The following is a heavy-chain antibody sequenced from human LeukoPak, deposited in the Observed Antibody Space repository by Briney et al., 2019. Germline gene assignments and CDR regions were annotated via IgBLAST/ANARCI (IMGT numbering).Heavy chain of an antibody. V-gene: IGHV3-48*03. J-gene: IGHJ4*02. Sequence: GGSLRLSCAASGFTFSSYEMNWVRQAPGKGLEWISYISRTGNSIYYADPVKGRFTISRDSAKNSLYLQMNSLRAEDTAVYYCARGPYSSNWYVDYWGQGTLVTVAS. CDR3: ARGPYSSNWYVDY. D-gene: IGHD6-13*01. CDR2: ISRTGNSI. CDR1: GFTFSSYE.